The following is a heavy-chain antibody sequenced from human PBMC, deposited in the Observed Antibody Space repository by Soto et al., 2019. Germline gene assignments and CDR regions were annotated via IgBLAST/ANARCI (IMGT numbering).Heavy chain of an antibody. CDR3: ARGLWERVRGVIGMDV. V-gene: IGHV4-59*12. J-gene: IGHJ6*02. CDR2: IYYSGST. D-gene: IGHD3-10*01. CDR1: GGSISSYY. Sequence: PSETLSLTCTVSGGSISSYYWSWIRQPPGKGLEWIGYIYYSGSTNYNPSLKSRVTISVDTSKNQFSLKLSSVTAADTAVYYCARGLWERVRGVIGMDVWGQGTTVTVSS.